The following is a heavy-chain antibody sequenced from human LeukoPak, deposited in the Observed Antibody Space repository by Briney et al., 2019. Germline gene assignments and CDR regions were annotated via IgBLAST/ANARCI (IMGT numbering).Heavy chain of an antibody. CDR2: IYSGGST. J-gene: IGHJ4*02. Sequence: TGGSLRLSCAASGFTVSSNYMSWVRQAPGKGLEWVSLIYSGGSTYYAGSVKGRFTISRDNSKNMVFLQMDSLRAEDTAVYYCARDFPFRDWGQGTLVTVSS. CDR3: ARDFPFRD. D-gene: IGHD2/OR15-2a*01. CDR1: GFTVSSNY. V-gene: IGHV3-53*01.